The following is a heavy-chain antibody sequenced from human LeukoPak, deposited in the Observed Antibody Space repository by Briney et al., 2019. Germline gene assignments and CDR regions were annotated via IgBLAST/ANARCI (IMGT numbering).Heavy chain of an antibody. CDR1: GYTFTSYD. CDR2: MNPNSGHT. V-gene: IGHV1-8*01. D-gene: IGHD1-26*01. CDR3: ARSIVGVRERKDY. J-gene: IGHJ4*02. Sequence: GASVKVSCKASGYTFTSYDIIWVRQASGQGLEWMGWMNPNSGHTGYAQKFQGRVTMTRTTSISTAYMELASLTSEDSAVYYCARSIVGVRERKDYWGQGTLVTVSS.